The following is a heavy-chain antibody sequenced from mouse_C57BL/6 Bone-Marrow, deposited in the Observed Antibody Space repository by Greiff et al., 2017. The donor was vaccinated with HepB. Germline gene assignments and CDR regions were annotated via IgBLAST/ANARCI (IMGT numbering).Heavy chain of an antibody. CDR2: INPYNGGT. J-gene: IGHJ4*01. D-gene: IGHD2-4*01. CDR1: GYTFTDYY. CDR3: ARWGYDFNYAMDY. Sequence: VQLQQSGPVLVKPGASVKMSCKASGYTFTDYYMNWVKQSHGKSLEWIGVINPYNGGTSYNQKFKGKATLTVDKSSSTAYMELNSLTSEDSAVYYCARWGYDFNYAMDYWGQGTSVTVSS. V-gene: IGHV1-19*01.